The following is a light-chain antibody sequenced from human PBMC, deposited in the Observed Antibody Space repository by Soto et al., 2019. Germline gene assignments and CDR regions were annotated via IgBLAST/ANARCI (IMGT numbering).Light chain of an antibody. V-gene: IGKV3-15*01. CDR2: DAS. J-gene: IGKJ1*01. CDR1: HSVSNN. Sequence: EVVMTQSPATLSVSPGERATLSCRASHSVSNNLAWYQQKLGQAPRLLIYDASARATGIPARFSGGGSGTEFALTIRGLQSEDFAVYYCQQYYNWPRTFGQGTKVEI. CDR3: QQYYNWPRT.